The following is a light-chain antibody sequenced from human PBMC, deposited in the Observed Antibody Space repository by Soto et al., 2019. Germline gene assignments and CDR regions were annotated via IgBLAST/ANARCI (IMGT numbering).Light chain of an antibody. Sequence: QSVLTQPPSASGTPGQRVTISCSGSSSNIGSNYVYWYQQVPGTAPRLLMYRASQRPSGVPDRFSGSKSGTSASLDISGLRSEDEADYYCAAWDDTLNGLVFGGGTQLTVL. J-gene: IGLJ2*01. CDR2: RAS. CDR3: AAWDDTLNGLV. V-gene: IGLV1-47*01. CDR1: SSNIGSNY.